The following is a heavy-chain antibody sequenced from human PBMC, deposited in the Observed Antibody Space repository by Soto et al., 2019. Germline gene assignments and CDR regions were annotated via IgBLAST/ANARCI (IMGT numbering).Heavy chain of an antibody. Sequence: QSLTCAVYGGSFSGYYWSWIRQPPGKGLEWIGEINHSGSTNYNPSLKSRVTISVDTSKNQFSLKLSSVTAADTAVYYCARGRSKWRSYYYYGMDVWGQGTTVTVSS. CDR2: INHSGST. V-gene: IGHV4-34*01. CDR3: ARGRSKWRSYYYYGMDV. CDR1: GGSFSGYY. J-gene: IGHJ6*02. D-gene: IGHD5-12*01.